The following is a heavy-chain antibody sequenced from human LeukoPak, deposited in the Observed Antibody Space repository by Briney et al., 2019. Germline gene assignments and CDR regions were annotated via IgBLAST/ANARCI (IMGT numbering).Heavy chain of an antibody. Sequence: GGSLRLSCAASQIGFSVYWMSWGRQGPGKGLGWVANIDEAGTEEFYVDSVEGRFTISRDNRKKLLYLQMNSLRVDDTAIYYCARASAPGTVDYWGQGTLVTVSS. CDR1: QIGFSVYW. J-gene: IGHJ4*02. CDR2: IDEAGTEE. V-gene: IGHV3-7*01. CDR3: ARASAPGTVDY.